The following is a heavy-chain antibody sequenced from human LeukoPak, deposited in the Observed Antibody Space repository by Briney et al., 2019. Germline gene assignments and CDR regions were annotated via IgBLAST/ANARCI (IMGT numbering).Heavy chain of an antibody. CDR1: GGSFSGYY. CDR2: INHSGST. J-gene: IGHJ4*02. D-gene: IGHD5-18*01. CDR3: ARGYGRGYSYGRYFDY. V-gene: IGHV4-34*01. Sequence: SETLSLTCAVYGGSFSGYYWSWIRQPPGKGLEWIGEINHSGSTNYNPSLKSRVIISVDTSKNQFSLKLSSVTAADTAVYYCARGYGRGYSYGRYFDYWGQGTLVTVSS.